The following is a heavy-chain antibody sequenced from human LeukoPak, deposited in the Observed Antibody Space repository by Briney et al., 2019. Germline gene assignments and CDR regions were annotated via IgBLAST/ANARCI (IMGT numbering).Heavy chain of an antibody. Sequence: KTSETLSLTCTVPGGSISSGSYYWGWIRQPPGKGLEWIASIYYSGSTYYNPSLKSRVTISVDTSKNHFSLILSSVTAADTAVYYCAPGGYIGYGHAFDIWGQGTMVTVSS. J-gene: IGHJ3*02. D-gene: IGHD5-12*01. CDR2: IYYSGST. V-gene: IGHV4-39*07. CDR3: APGGYIGYGHAFDI. CDR1: GGSISSGSYY.